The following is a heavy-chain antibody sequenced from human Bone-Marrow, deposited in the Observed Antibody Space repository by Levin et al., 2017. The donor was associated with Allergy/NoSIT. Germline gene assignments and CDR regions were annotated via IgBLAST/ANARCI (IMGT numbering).Heavy chain of an antibody. Sequence: RSGGSLRLSCTVSGGSVSSGSDYWSWIRQPPGKGLEWIGYIYNSVSTKYTPSLKSRVTISVDVSKNQFSLKLTSVTAADTAVYYCARDRQAAPVLRGAFEYWGQGALVSVSS. V-gene: IGHV4-61*01. D-gene: IGHD3-10*01. CDR1: GGSVSSGSDY. CDR3: ARDRQAAPVLRGAFEY. CDR2: IYNSVST. J-gene: IGHJ4*02.